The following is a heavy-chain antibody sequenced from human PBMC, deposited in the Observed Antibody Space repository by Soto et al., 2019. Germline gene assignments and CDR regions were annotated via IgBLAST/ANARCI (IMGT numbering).Heavy chain of an antibody. V-gene: IGHV4-59*01. Sequence: PSETLSLTCTVSGGSIDSYYWSWIRQRPGKGLEWIGYIYHSGSTDYNPSLNSRVTISVATSKKQFSLNLTSVTAADTAVYYCAKNVDTAKGYDYWGQGDLVTVSS. CDR1: GGSIDSYY. J-gene: IGHJ4*02. CDR3: AKNVDTAKGYDY. CDR2: IYHSGST. D-gene: IGHD5-18*01.